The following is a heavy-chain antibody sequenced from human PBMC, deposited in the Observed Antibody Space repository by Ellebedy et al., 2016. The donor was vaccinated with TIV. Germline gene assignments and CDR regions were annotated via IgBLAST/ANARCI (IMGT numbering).Heavy chain of an antibody. CDR1: GFTFNTYR. Sequence: GGSLRLSCAASGFTFNTYRMHWVRQAPGKGLEWVAVIWSDGSDKYYANSVEGRFTISRDNSKNTLFLQMNSLRVEDTAVYFCARQVGSGWYGDWGQGTLVTVSS. D-gene: IGHD6-13*01. CDR3: ARQVGSGWYGD. J-gene: IGHJ4*02. V-gene: IGHV3-33*01. CDR2: IWSDGSDK.